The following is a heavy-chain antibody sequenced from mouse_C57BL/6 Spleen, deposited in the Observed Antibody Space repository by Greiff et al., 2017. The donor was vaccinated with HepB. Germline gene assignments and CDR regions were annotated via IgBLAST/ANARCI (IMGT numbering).Heavy chain of an antibody. Sequence: QVQLQQPGAELVRPGSSVKLSCKASGYTFTSYWMHWVKQRPIQGLEWIGNIDPSDSETHYNQKFKDKATLTVDKSSSTAYMQLSSLTSEDSAVYYGARENGSSSFYATDYWGQGTSVTVSS. CDR2: IDPSDSET. CDR3: ARENGSSSFYATDY. CDR1: GYTFTSYW. V-gene: IGHV1-52*01. D-gene: IGHD1-1*01. J-gene: IGHJ4*01.